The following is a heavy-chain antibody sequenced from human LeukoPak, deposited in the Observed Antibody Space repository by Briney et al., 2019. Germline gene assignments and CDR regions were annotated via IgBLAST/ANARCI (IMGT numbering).Heavy chain of an antibody. CDR1: GFTFTSSA. Sequence: ASVKVSCKASGFTFTSSAMQWVRQAPGQRLEWIGWIVVDSGNTNYAQKFQERVTITRDMSTSTAYMELSSLRSEDTAVYYCAADSRQCGWYDYYGMDVWGQGTTVSVS. V-gene: IGHV1-58*02. CDR2: IVVDSGNT. CDR3: AADSRQCGWYDYYGMDV. J-gene: IGHJ6*02. D-gene: IGHD6-19*01.